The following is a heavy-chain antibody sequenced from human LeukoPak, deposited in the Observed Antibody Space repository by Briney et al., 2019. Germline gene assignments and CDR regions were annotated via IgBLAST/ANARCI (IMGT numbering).Heavy chain of an antibody. D-gene: IGHD4-23*01. CDR2: INPSGGST. Sequence: ASVTVFCKASGYTFTSYYMHWVRQAPGQGLEWMGIINPSGGSTSYAQKFQGRVTMTRDMSTSTDYMELSSLRSEDTAVYYCARDNSVEDTAWWFDPWGQGTLVTVSS. J-gene: IGHJ5*02. CDR3: ARDNSVEDTAWWFDP. CDR1: GYTFTSYY. V-gene: IGHV1-46*01.